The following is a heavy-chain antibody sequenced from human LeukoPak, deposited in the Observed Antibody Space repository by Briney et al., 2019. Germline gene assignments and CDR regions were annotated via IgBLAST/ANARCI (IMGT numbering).Heavy chain of an antibody. J-gene: IGHJ5*02. CDR1: GGSISSYY. Sequence: SETLSLTCTVSGGSISSYYWSWIRQPPGKGLEWIGYIYYSGSTNYNPSLKSRVTISVDTSKNQFSLKLSSVTAADAAVYYCARDSTFFKLLDPRTNWFDPWGQGTLVTVSS. D-gene: IGHD2-21*01. V-gene: IGHV4-59*01. CDR2: IYYSGST. CDR3: ARDSTFFKLLDPRTNWFDP.